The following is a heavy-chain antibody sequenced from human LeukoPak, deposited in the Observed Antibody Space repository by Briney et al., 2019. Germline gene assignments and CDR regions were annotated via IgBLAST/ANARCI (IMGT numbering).Heavy chain of an antibody. J-gene: IGHJ4*02. V-gene: IGHV3-23*01. CDR2: ISGSGGST. Sequence: GGSLRLSCAASGFTFSNAWMSWVRQAPGKGLEWVSAISGSGGSTYYADSVKGRFTISRDNSKNTLYLQMNSLRAEDTAVYYCAKDRGEKSLVATLLKWGQGTLVTVSS. CDR1: GFTFSNAW. CDR3: AKDRGEKSLVATLLK. D-gene: IGHD3-10*01.